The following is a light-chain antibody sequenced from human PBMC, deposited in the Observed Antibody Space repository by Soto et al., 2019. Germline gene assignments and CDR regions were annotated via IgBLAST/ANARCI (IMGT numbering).Light chain of an antibody. J-gene: IGKJ1*01. CDR1: QSLVYSDGNTS. CDR3: LQRPLLSPT. Sequence: DVVMTQSPLSLPVTLGQPASISCRSSQSLVYSDGNTSLNWFQQRPGQSPRRLIYKVSNRDSGVSDRFSGSGSGTAFTRKISRVVLEDVGVYYYCLQRPLLSPTFGRGTEVEIK. V-gene: IGKV2-30*01. CDR2: KVS.